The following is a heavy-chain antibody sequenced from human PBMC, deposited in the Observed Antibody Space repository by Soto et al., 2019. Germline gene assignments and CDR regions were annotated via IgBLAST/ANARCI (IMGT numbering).Heavy chain of an antibody. V-gene: IGHV4-31*01. J-gene: IGHJ5*02. CDR3: ASYSAP. CDR1: GGSITSGGYY. D-gene: IGHD2-21*01. Sequence: QVQLQESGPGLVKPSETLSLTCTVSGGSITSGGYYWSWIRQPPGKGLEWIGYIYNSGTTYYNPSLTSTVTLSVDTSKNPFSLKLTSVTAADTAVSSCASYSAPWGQGTLVTVSS. CDR2: IYNSGTT.